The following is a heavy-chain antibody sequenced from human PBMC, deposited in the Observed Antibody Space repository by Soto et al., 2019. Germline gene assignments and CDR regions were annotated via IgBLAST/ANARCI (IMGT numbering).Heavy chain of an antibody. D-gene: IGHD3-10*01. CDR1: GYTFTSYA. CDR2: INAGNGNT. V-gene: IGHV1-3*01. J-gene: IGHJ5*02. CDR3: ARSCHPLWFGELNNCFDP. Sequence: QVQLVQSGAEVKKPGASVKVSCKASGYTFTSYAMHWVRQAPGQRLEWMGWINAGNGNTKYSQRLQGRVTITRDTAASTADMELSSLRSEDTAVYYCARSCHPLWFGELNNCFDPWGQGTLVTVSS.